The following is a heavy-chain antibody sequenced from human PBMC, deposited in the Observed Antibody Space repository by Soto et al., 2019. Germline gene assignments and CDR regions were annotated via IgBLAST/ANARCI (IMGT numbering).Heavy chain of an antibody. Sequence: SVKVSCKASGGTFSSYAISWVRQAPGQELEWMGGIIPIFGTANYAQKFQGRVTITADESTSTAYMELSSLRSEDTAVYYCASCSGGSCYLYYGMDVWGQGTTVTVSS. CDR1: GGTFSSYA. CDR2: IIPIFGTA. V-gene: IGHV1-69*13. J-gene: IGHJ6*02. D-gene: IGHD2-15*01. CDR3: ASCSGGSCYLYYGMDV.